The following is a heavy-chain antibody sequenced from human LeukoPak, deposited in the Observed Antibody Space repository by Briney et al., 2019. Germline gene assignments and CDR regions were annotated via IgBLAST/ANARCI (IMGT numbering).Heavy chain of an antibody. CDR2: INHHSGST. D-gene: IGHD6-13*01. V-gene: IGHV4-34*01. CDR1: GGSFSGYY. Sequence: PSETLSLTCAVYGGSFSGYYWSWIRQPPGKGLEWTGEINHHSGSTNYNPSLKSRVTISLDTSKNQFSLKLSSVTAADTAVYYCARVYYSTSYDYWYFDLWGRGTLVTVSS. J-gene: IGHJ2*01. CDR3: ARVYYSTSYDYWYFDL.